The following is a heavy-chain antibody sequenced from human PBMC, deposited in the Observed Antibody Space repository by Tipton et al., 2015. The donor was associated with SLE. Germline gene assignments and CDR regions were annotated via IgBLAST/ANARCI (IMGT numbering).Heavy chain of an antibody. V-gene: IGHV3-30*19. J-gene: IGHJ6*04. CDR2: ISYDGSKK. CDR3: AFSDYDFSYYFGMDV. Sequence: QLVQSGGGVVQPGGSLTLTCAASGFTFSTYGMHWVRQAPGKGLEWGALISYDGSKKYYAESVKGRLTISRDNSKNTLYLQMNSLRADDTAVHYCAFSDYDFSYYFGMDVWGKGATVAVSS. D-gene: IGHD3-16*01. CDR1: GFTFSTYG.